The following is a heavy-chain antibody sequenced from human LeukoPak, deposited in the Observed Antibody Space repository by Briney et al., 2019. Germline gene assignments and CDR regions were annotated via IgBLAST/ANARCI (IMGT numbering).Heavy chain of an antibody. Sequence: PGGSLGLSCAASGFTFSSYAMSWVRQAPGKRLEWVSAISGSGGSTYYADSVKGRFTISRDNSKNTLYLQMNSLRAEDTAVYYCARIAAAGSASYFDYWGQGTLVTVSS. CDR3: ARIAAAGSASYFDY. V-gene: IGHV3-23*01. D-gene: IGHD6-13*01. CDR2: ISGSGGST. CDR1: GFTFSSYA. J-gene: IGHJ4*02.